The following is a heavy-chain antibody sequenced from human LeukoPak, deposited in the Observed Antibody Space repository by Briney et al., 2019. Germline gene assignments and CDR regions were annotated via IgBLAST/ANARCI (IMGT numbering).Heavy chain of an antibody. CDR3: ARVQRPLDGADY. CDR1: GGSISSHY. Sequence: SETLSLTCTVSGGSISSHYWSWIRQPPGKGLEWIGYIYYSGSTYYNPSLRSRVTISVDTSKNLFSLKLSSVTAADTAVYYCARVQRPLDGADYWGQGALVTVSS. V-gene: IGHV4-59*11. J-gene: IGHJ4*02. D-gene: IGHD1-1*01. CDR2: IYYSGST.